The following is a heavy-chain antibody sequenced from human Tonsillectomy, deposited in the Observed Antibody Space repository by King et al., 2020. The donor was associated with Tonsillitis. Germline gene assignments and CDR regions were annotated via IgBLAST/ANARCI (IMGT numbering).Heavy chain of an antibody. J-gene: IGHJ4*02. V-gene: IGHV4-34*01. Sequence: VQLQQWGAGLLKPSETLSLTCAVYGGSFSGYYWSWIRQPPGKGLEWIGEINHSGSTNYNPSLKSRVTISVDTSKNQFSLKLSSVTAADTAVYYCARSSSSWYYFDYWGQGTLVTVSS. CDR2: INHSGST. D-gene: IGHD6-13*01. CDR1: GGSFSGYY. CDR3: ARSSSSWYYFDY.